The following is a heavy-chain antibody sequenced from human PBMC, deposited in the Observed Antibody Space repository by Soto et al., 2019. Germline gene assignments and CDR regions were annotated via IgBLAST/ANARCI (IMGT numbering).Heavy chain of an antibody. J-gene: IGHJ6*02. Sequence: EVQLVQSGAEVKKPGESLKISCKGSGYSFTSYRIGWVRQMPGKGLVWMGIIYPGDSDTRYSPSFKGQVTISADKSISTAYLQWRRLKASDTARYYWAMRGRGIGGYYYGMDVWGQGTTVTVSS. V-gene: IGHV5-51*03. D-gene: IGHD3-16*01. CDR3: AMRGRGIGGYYYGMDV. CDR2: IYPGDSDT. CDR1: GYSFTSYR.